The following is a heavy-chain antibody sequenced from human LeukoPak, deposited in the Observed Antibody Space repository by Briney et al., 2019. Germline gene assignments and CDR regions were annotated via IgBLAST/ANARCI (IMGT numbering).Heavy chain of an antibody. V-gene: IGHV3-7*01. CDR3: ARGDYLDY. J-gene: IGHJ4*02. CDR2: IKQDGSEK. CDR1: GFTFDDYA. Sequence: GGSLRLSCAASGFTFDDYAMSWVRQAPGKGLERVANIKQDGSEKYYVDSVKGRFTISRDNAKNSLYLQMNSLRAEDTAVYYCARGDYLDYWGQGTLVTVSS.